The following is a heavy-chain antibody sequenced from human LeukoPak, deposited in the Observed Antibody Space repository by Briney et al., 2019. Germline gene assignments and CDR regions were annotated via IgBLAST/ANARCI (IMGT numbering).Heavy chain of an antibody. D-gene: IGHD5-18*01. V-gene: IGHV3-33*01. Sequence: GGSLRLSCAASGFTFSSYGMHWVRQAPGKGLEWVAVIWYDGSNKYYADSVKGRFTISRDNSKNTLYLQMNSLRAEDTAVYYCARERTPGYSYARGAFDIWGQGTMVTVSS. CDR2: IWYDGSNK. J-gene: IGHJ3*02. CDR3: ARERTPGYSYARGAFDI. CDR1: GFTFSSYG.